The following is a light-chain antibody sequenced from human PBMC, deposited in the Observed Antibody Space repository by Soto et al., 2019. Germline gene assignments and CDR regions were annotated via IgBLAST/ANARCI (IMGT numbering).Light chain of an antibody. J-gene: IGKJ5*01. CDR1: QSVSNY. V-gene: IGKV3-11*01. Sequence: EIVLTQSPATLSLSPGERATLSCRASQSVSNYLAWYQQKPGQAPRLLIYDASQRATGIPARFSGSGAGTDFTLTISSLEPEDIGVYYCQQRSSWITFGQGTRLEIK. CDR2: DAS. CDR3: QQRSSWIT.